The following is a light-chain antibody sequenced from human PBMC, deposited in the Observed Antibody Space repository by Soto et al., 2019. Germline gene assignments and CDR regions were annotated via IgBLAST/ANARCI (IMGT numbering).Light chain of an antibody. CDR1: QGIDSS. CDR2: DAS. V-gene: IGKV1-5*01. J-gene: IGKJ5*01. CDR3: QQYQTYST. Sequence: IQMTQSPSSLSASVGDRVTITCRASQGIDSSFAWYQQKPGKAPKVLIYDASSLGSGVPSRFSGSGSGTEFTLTISSLQPDDFATYFCQQYQTYSTFGQGTRLVIK.